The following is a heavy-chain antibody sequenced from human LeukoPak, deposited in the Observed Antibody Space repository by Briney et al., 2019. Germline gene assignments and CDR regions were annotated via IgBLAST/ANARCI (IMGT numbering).Heavy chain of an antibody. V-gene: IGHV1-2*02. CDR3: ARPAVTGTSVGAFDI. J-gene: IGHJ3*02. D-gene: IGHD6-19*01. CDR1: GYTFTGYS. Sequence: GASVKVSCKASGYTFTGYSKHWVRQAPGQGLEWMGWINPNSGGTNYAQKFQGRVSMTRDTSISTAYMELSGLRSDDTAVYYCARPAVTGTSVGAFDIWGQGTMVTVSS. CDR2: INPNSGGT.